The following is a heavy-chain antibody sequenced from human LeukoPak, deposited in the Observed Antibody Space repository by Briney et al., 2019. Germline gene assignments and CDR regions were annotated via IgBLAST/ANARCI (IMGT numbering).Heavy chain of an antibody. CDR1: GYTFTSYD. D-gene: IGHD6-13*01. V-gene: IGHV1-8*03. CDR2: MNPNSGNT. Sequence: ASVKVSCKASGYTFTSYDINWVRQATGQGLEWMGWMNPNSGNTGYAQKFQGRVTITRNTSISTAYMELSSLRSEDTAVYYCARVDSSGWYRGSPYFDYWGQGTLVTVSS. CDR3: ARVDSSGWYRGSPYFDY. J-gene: IGHJ4*02.